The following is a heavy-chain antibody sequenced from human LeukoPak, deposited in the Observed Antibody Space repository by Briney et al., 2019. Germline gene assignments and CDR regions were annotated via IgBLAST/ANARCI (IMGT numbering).Heavy chain of an antibody. J-gene: IGHJ4*02. CDR3: ARGLYSSSP. V-gene: IGHV3-23*01. D-gene: IGHD6-6*01. CDR2: ISGSGFT. CDR1: GFTLSSYA. Sequence: PGGSLRLSCAASGFTLSSYAMSWVRQAPGKGLEWVSAISGSGFTYYADSVKGRFPISRDNSKNTLYLQMNSLRAEDTAVYYCARGLYSSSPWGQGTLVTVSS.